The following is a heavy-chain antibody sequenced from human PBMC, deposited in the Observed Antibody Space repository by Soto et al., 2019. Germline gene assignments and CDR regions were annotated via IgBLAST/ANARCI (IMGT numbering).Heavy chain of an antibody. CDR3: ASGAANVLLWFGESYYYYYGMDV. CDR1: GGSFSGYY. CDR2: INHRGST. V-gene: IGHV4-34*01. D-gene: IGHD3-10*01. J-gene: IGHJ6*02. Sequence: SSETLSLTCAVYGGSFSGYYWSWIRQPPGKGLEWIGEINHRGSTNYNPSLKSRVTISVDTSKNQFSLKLSSVTAADTAVYYCASGAANVLLWFGESYYYYYGMDVWGQGTTVTVSS.